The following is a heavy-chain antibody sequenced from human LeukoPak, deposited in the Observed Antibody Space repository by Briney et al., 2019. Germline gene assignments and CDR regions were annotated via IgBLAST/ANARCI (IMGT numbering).Heavy chain of an antibody. Sequence: SSVKVSCKASGYTFTGYYMHWVRQAPGQGLEWMGWINPNSGGTNYAQKFQGRVTMTRDTSISTAYMELSRLRSDDTAVYYCARDHKPGIAAAGYYYYYYMDVWGKGTTVTVSS. J-gene: IGHJ6*03. V-gene: IGHV1-2*02. CDR3: ARDHKPGIAAAGYYYYYYMDV. D-gene: IGHD6-13*01. CDR1: GYTFTGYY. CDR2: INPNSGGT.